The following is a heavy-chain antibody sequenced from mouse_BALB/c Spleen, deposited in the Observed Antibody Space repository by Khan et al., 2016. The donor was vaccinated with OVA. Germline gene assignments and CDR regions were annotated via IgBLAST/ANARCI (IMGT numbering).Heavy chain of an antibody. Sequence: EVQLQESGPGLVKPSQSLSLTCTVTGYSITSDYAWNWIRQFPGNKLEWMGYISYSGRTSYNPSLKSRISITRDTSKTQFFLQLKSVNTADAATYYCARSVTITTVVATDFDYWGQGTTLTVSS. D-gene: IGHD1-1*01. V-gene: IGHV3-2*02. J-gene: IGHJ2*01. CDR1: GYSITSDYA. CDR3: ARSVTITTVVATDFDY. CDR2: ISYSGRT.